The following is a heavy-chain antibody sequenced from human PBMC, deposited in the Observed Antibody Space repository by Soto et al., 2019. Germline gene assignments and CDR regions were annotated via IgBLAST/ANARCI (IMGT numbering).Heavy chain of an antibody. J-gene: IGHJ4*02. V-gene: IGHV3-74*03. CDR2: INSDGSRT. CDR3: ATGPGHGGSYYEH. D-gene: IGHD1-26*01. Sequence: EVQLVESGGGLVQPGGSLRLSCVASGFTFSNYWMYWVRQAPGKGLVWVSRINSDGSRTEYADSVKGRFTISRDNAKNTLYLQMNSLRAEDMAVYYCATGPGHGGSYYEHWGQGTLVTVSS. CDR1: GFTFSNYW.